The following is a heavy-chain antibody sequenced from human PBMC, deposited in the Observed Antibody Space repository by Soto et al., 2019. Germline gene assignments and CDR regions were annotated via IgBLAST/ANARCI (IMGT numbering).Heavy chain of an antibody. CDR3: ARHRYCSSTSCYMAGYYGMDV. Sequence: GESLKISCKGPGYSFTSYWIGWVRQMPGKGLEWMGIIYPGDSDTRYSPSFQGQVTISADKSISTAYLQWSSLKASDTAMYYCARHRYCSSTSCYMAGYYGMDVWGQGTTVTVSS. J-gene: IGHJ6*02. V-gene: IGHV5-51*01. CDR2: IYPGDSDT. CDR1: GYSFTSYW. D-gene: IGHD2-2*02.